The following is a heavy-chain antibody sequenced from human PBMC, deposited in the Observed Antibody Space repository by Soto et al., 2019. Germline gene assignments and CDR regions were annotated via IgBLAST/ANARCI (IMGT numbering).Heavy chain of an antibody. CDR2: ISGSGGST. J-gene: IGHJ5*02. CDR3: AKDRLATSGSGSRRYNWFDP. Sequence: GGSPRLSCAASGFTFSSYAMSCARQAPGKGLEWVSAISGSGGSTYYADSVKGRFTISRDNSKNTLYLQMNSLRAEDTAVYYCAKDRLATSGSGSRRYNWFDPWGQGTLVTVSS. V-gene: IGHV3-23*01. D-gene: IGHD3-10*01. CDR1: GFTFSSYA.